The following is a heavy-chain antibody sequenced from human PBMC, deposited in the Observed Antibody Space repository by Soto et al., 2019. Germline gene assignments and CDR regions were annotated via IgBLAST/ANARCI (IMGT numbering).Heavy chain of an antibody. CDR2: ISWNSGSI. CDR1: GFTFDDYV. D-gene: IGHD6-13*01. J-gene: IGHJ4*02. V-gene: IGHV3-9*01. Sequence: EVQLVESGGGLVQPGMSLRLSCAASGFTFDDYVVHWVRQAPGKGLEWVSGISWNSGSIAYADSVKGRFTISRDNVTISLYLQMNTLRAEETALYYCATDKFVAPGPGISSEEGFFDSWGQGTLVTVSS. CDR3: ATDKFVAPGPGISSEEGFFDS.